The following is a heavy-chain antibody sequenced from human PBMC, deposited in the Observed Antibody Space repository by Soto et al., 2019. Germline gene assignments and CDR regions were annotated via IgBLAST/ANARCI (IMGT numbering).Heavy chain of an antibody. CDR3: ARTLAGPLTGRNPPSWFDP. D-gene: IGHD3-9*01. CDR1: GGSISSSSYY. J-gene: IGHJ5*02. V-gene: IGHV4-39*01. CDR2: IYYSGST. Sequence: SETLSLTCTVSGGSISSSSYYWGWIRQPPGKGLEWIGSIYYSGSTYYNPSLKSRATISVDTSKNQFSLKLSSVTAADTAVYYCARTLAGPLTGRNPPSWFDPWGQGTLVTVSS.